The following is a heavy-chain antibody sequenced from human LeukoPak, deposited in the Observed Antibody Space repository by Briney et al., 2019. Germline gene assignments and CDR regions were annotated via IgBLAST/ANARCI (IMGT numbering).Heavy chain of an antibody. CDR3: ARDRASARGVRQWPYYYGMDV. J-gene: IGHJ6*02. CDR2: IYYSGST. CDR1: GGSISSSSYY. V-gene: IGHV4-39*07. Sequence: SETLSLTCTVSGGSISSSSYYWGWIRQPPGKGLEWIGSIYYSGSTYYNPSLKSRVTISVDTSKNQFSLKLSSVTAADTAVYYCARDRASARGVRQWPYYYGMDVWGQGTTVTVSS. D-gene: IGHD6-19*01.